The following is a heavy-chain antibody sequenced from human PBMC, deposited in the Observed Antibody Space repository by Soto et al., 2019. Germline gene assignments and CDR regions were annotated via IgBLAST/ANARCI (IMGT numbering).Heavy chain of an antibody. Sequence: QVQLVQSGAEVKKPGASVRVSCKTSGYTFTSYDINWVRQVTGQGLEWMGWMNPNSGYTGHTQKFQGGVTMTRDTSTSTAYMELSSLRSEDTAVYYCARTAGDLDYWGQGTLVTVSS. CDR1: GYTFTSYD. V-gene: IGHV1-8*01. CDR2: MNPNSGYT. D-gene: IGHD4-17*01. J-gene: IGHJ4*02. CDR3: ARTAGDLDY.